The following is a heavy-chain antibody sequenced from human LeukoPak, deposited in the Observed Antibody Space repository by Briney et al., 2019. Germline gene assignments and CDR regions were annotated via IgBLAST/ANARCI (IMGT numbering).Heavy chain of an antibody. D-gene: IGHD3-10*01. Sequence: PSETLSLTCTVSGGSISSGDYYWSWIRQPPGKGLEWIGYIYDSGSTYYNPSLKSRVTISVDTSKNQFSLKLSSVTAADTAVYYCARSPPSDPNWFDPWGQGTLVTVSS. V-gene: IGHV4-30-4*01. CDR3: ARSPPSDPNWFDP. J-gene: IGHJ5*02. CDR2: IYDSGST. CDR1: GGSISSGDYY.